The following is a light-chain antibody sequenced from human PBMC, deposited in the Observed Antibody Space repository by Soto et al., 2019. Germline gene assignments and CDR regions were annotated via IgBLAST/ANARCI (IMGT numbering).Light chain of an antibody. CDR3: QQRSNWPPFT. J-gene: IGKJ3*01. V-gene: IGKV3-11*01. CDR2: DAS. Sequence: EIVLTQSPATLSLSPGERATLSCRASQSVSSYLAWYQQKPGQAPRLLIYDASNRATVIPARFSGSGSGTDFTLTIRSLEPEDFAVYYCQQRSNWPPFTFGPVTKVYIK. CDR1: QSVSSY.